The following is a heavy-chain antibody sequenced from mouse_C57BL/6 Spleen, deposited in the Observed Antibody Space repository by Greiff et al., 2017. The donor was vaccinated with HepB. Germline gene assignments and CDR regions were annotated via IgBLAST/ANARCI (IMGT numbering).Heavy chain of an antibody. J-gene: IGHJ1*03. CDR1: GFNIKDYY. V-gene: IGHV14-1*01. CDR2: IDPEDGDT. D-gene: IGHD1-1*01. Sequence: EVQLQQSGAELVRPGASVKLSCTASGFNIKDYYMHWVKQRPEQGLEWIGRIDPEDGDTEYAPKFQGQATMTADTSSNTAYLQLSSLTSEDTAVFYCTTVIAATYFGVWGKGTAVTVSS. CDR3: TTVIAATYFGV.